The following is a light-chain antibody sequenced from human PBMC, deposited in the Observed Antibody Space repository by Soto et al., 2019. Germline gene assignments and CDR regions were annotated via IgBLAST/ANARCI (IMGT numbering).Light chain of an antibody. J-gene: IGLJ2*01. Sequence: QSALTQPPSASGSPGQSVTISCTGTSSDVGGYNYVSWYQQLPGKAPKLMIYEVTKRPSGVPDRLSGSKSGNTASLTVSGLQDEDEADYYCSSNAGSNNLVFGGGTKVTVL. CDR2: EVT. CDR1: SSDVGGYNY. V-gene: IGLV2-8*01. CDR3: SSNAGSNNLV.